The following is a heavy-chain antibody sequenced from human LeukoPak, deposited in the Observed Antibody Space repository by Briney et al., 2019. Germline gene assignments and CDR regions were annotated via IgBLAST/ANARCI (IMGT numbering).Heavy chain of an antibody. CDR2: MNPNSDTA. Sequence: GASVKVSCKASGYTFTSYDINCVRQGTGQRLEWMGWMNPNSDTACYAQQLQGGVIMTRNTSISTAYMELSSLRSEDTAEYYWASGVGSWYARSYWGQGTLVTVSS. D-gene: IGHD6-13*01. V-gene: IGHV1-8*01. CDR1: GYTFTSYD. J-gene: IGHJ4*02. CDR3: ASGVGSWYARSY.